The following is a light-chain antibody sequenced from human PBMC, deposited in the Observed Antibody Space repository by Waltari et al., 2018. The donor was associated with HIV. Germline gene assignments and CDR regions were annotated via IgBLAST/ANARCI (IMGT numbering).Light chain of an antibody. Sequence: QSVVTQPPSASGTPGQRVTISCSGSSSNIGDNYVYWYQQFPGTTPKLLIYMNDRRPSGVPDRFSGYKSGTSASLAISGLRSEDEADYYCATWDNSLSVWVFGGGSKLTVL. J-gene: IGLJ3*02. V-gene: IGLV1-47*01. CDR3: ATWDNSLSVWV. CDR2: MND. CDR1: SSNIGDNY.